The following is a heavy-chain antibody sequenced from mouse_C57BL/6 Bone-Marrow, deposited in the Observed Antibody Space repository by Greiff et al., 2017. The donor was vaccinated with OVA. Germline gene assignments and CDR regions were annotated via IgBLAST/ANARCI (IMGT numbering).Heavy chain of an antibody. CDR3: ARHYYDYDGGFAY. D-gene: IGHD2-4*01. J-gene: IGHJ3*01. Sequence: EVQRVESGGGLVKPGGSLKLSCAASGFTFSSYTMSWVRQTPEKRLEWVATISGGGGNTYYPDSVKGRFTISRDNAKNTLYVQMSSLRSEDTALYYCARHYYDYDGGFAYWGQGTLVTVSA. CDR1: GFTFSSYT. CDR2: ISGGGGNT. V-gene: IGHV5-9*01.